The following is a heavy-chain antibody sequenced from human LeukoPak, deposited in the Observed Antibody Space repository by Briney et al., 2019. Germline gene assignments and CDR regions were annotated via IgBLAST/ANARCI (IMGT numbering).Heavy chain of an antibody. CDR3: ARGLYCSSTSCYPYYFDY. CDR1: GFTFSSYD. J-gene: IGHJ4*02. CDR2: IGTAGDT. D-gene: IGHD2-2*01. V-gene: IGHV3-13*01. Sequence: GGSLRLSCAAFGFTFSSYDVHWVRQATGKGLEWVSAIGTAGDTYYPGSVKGRFTISRENAKNSLYLQMNSLRAGDTAVYYCARGLYCSSTSCYPYYFDYWGQGTLVTVSS.